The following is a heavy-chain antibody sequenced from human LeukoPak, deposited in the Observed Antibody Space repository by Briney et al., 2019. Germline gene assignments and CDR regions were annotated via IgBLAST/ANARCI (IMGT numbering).Heavy chain of an antibody. Sequence: GGSLRLSCTASGFTFGDYAMSWIRQAPGKGLEWVGFIRSKAYGETADYAASVKGRFTISRDDSKAIAYLQMNSLKTEDTAMYHCTRDRGAYNLYDYWGQGTLVTVSS. CDR2: IRSKAYGETA. CDR1: GFTFGDYA. D-gene: IGHD1-1*01. J-gene: IGHJ4*02. V-gene: IGHV3-49*03. CDR3: TRDRGAYNLYDY.